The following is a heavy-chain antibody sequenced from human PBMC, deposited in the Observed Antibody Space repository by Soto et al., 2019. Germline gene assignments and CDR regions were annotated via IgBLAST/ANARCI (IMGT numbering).Heavy chain of an antibody. CDR1: GGSISSGTYY. J-gene: IGHJ4*02. CDR2: ISHSGST. Sequence: QVRLQESGPGLVKPSQTLFLTCTVSGGSISSGTYYWSWISQHPGKGLEWIGYISHSGSTYYNPSLASRISIAVDTSKNQFSLRLSSVTAADTAVYYCARDRNFFHSSGPDYWGQGTLVTVSS. D-gene: IGHD3-22*01. CDR3: ARDRNFFHSSGPDY. V-gene: IGHV4-31*03.